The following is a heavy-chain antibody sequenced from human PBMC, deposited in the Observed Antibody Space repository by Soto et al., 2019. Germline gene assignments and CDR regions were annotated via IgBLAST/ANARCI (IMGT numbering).Heavy chain of an antibody. D-gene: IGHD3-22*01. V-gene: IGHV3-11*01. Sequence: QVQLVESGGGLVKPGGSLRLSCAASGFTFSDHYMSWIRQAPGKGLEWVSYISRSGSTKYYADSVKGRFTISRDNAKNSLYLQMNSLRAEDTAVYYCATYYYDSGGYYDAFDIWGQGTMVTVSS. CDR1: GFTFSDHY. CDR3: ATYYYDSGGYYDAFDI. J-gene: IGHJ3*02. CDR2: ISRSGSTK.